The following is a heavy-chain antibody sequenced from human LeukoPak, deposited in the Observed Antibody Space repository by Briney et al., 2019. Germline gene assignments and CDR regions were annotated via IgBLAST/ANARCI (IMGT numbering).Heavy chain of an antibody. J-gene: IGHJ3*02. Sequence: GGSLRLSCAASGFTFSSYAMSWVRQAQGKGLEGVSAISGSGGSTYYADSVKGRFTISRDNSKNTLYLQRNSLRAEDTAVYYCAKVSSGWYLHDAFDIWGQGTMVTVSS. CDR2: ISGSGGST. CDR3: AKVSSGWYLHDAFDI. V-gene: IGHV3-23*01. CDR1: GFTFSSYA. D-gene: IGHD6-19*01.